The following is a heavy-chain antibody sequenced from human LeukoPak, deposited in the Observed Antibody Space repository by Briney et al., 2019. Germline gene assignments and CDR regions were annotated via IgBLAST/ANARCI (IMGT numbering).Heavy chain of an antibody. CDR3: AKEHRGDYFDY. D-gene: IGHD3-10*01. J-gene: IGHJ4*02. CDR1: GFTFSSYG. Sequence: GGSLRLSCAASGFTFSSYGMHWVRQAPGKGLEWVAVISYDGSNKYYADSVKGRFTIPRDNSKNTLYLQMNSLRAEDTAVYYCAKEHRGDYFDYWGQGTLVTVSS. CDR2: ISYDGSNK. V-gene: IGHV3-30*18.